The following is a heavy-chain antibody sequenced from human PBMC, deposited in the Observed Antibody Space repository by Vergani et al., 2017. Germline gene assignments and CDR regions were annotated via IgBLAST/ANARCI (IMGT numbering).Heavy chain of an antibody. CDR3: ARSRSSWYDYYFDY. CDR1: GGSISSSSYY. J-gene: IGHJ4*02. Sequence: QVQLQESGPGLVKPSETLSLTCTVSGGSISSSSYYWGWIRQPPGKGLEWIGSIYYSGSTYYNPSLKSRVTISVDTSKNQFSLKLRSVTAADTAVYYCARSRSSWYDYYFDYWGQGTLVTVSS. D-gene: IGHD6-13*01. CDR2: IYYSGST. V-gene: IGHV4-39*01.